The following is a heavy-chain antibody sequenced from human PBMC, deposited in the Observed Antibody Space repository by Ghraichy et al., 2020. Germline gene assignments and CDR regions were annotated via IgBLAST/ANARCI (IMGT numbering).Heavy chain of an antibody. J-gene: IGHJ4*02. Sequence: LSLTCAASGFTFYNYSMAWVRQTPGKGLECVANRKQDCSDKSYDDSVTGGFTISRDNAKKSQYLQMNSLKAEDTAVYYCAREVAMESSFDYWGKGTLVTVSS. D-gene: IGHD6-19*01. CDR1: GFTFYNYS. CDR2: RKQDCSDK. V-gene: IGHV3-7*01. CDR3: AREVAMESSFDY.